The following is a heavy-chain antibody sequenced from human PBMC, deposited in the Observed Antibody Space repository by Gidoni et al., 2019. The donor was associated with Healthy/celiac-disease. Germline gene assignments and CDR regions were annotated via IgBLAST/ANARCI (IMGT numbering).Heavy chain of an antibody. CDR1: GFTFSSYS. D-gene: IGHD2-15*01. CDR3: ASLGYNDYYYYGMDV. J-gene: IGHJ6*02. Sequence: EVQLVESGGSLVKPGGSMRLSCAASGFTFSSYSMNWVRQHPRKGLEWVSSISSSSSYIYYADSVKGRFTISRDNAKNSLYLQMNSLRAEDTAVYYCASLGYNDYYYYGMDVWGQGTTVTVSS. CDR2: ISSSSSYI. V-gene: IGHV3-21*01.